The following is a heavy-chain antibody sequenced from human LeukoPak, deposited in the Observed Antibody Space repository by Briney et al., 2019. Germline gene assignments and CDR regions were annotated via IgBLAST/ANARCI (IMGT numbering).Heavy chain of an antibody. J-gene: IGHJ4*02. CDR2: IWYDGSNK. D-gene: IGHD4-17*01. Sequence: GGSLRLSCAASGFTFSSYGMHWVRQAPGKGLEWVAVIWYDGSNKYYADSVKGRFTISRDNSKNTLYLQMNSLRAEGTAVYYCARAATVTTSPLDYWGQGTLVTVSS. V-gene: IGHV3-33*01. CDR3: ARAATVTTSPLDY. CDR1: GFTFSSYG.